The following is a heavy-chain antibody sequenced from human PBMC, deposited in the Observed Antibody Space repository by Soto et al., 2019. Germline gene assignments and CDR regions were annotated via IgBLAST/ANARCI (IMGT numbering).Heavy chain of an antibody. V-gene: IGHV3-30*18. CDR3: AKDYGSGWTMGDF. CDR1: GFTLSSYG. Sequence: GGSLRLSCAASGFTLSSYGMHWVRQAPGKGLEWVAVISYDGSNKYYADSVKGRFTISRDNSKNTLYLQVNSLRAEDTAMYYCAKDYGSGWTMGDFWGQGT. D-gene: IGHD6-19*01. CDR2: ISYDGSNK. J-gene: IGHJ4*02.